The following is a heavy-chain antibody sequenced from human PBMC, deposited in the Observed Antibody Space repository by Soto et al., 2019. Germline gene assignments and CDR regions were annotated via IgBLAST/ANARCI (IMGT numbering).Heavy chain of an antibody. V-gene: IGHV3-23*01. CDR2: ISGSGGST. Sequence: HHGCSLRICCAASRFTVSIYVISLFRKDPGKGLEWVSAISGSGGSTYYADSVKRRFTISRDNSKNTLYLQMNSLRAEDTAVYYCLKATMVRGAISSYYYMDVCGKGTSGTVSS. CDR1: RFTVSIYV. D-gene: IGHD3-10*01. CDR3: LKATMVRGAISSYYYMDV. J-gene: IGHJ6*03.